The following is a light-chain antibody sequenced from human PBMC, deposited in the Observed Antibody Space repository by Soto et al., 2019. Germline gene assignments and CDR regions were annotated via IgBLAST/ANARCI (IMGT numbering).Light chain of an antibody. CDR3: QQYSSYSS. CDR1: QSISGW. CDR2: DAS. J-gene: IGKJ2*01. V-gene: IGKV1-5*01. Sequence: DIQMTQSPFTLSASVGDRVTITCRASQSISGWLAWYQQKPGRAPNLLISDASSLESGVPSRFSGSGSGTEFTITISGLQPDDFATYYCQQYSSYSSFGQGTKLEIK.